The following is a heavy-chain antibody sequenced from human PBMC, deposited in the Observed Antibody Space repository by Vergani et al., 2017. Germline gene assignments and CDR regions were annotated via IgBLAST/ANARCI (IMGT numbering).Heavy chain of an antibody. CDR3: ARGQRERYYMDV. V-gene: IGHV4-59*02. J-gene: IGHJ6*03. CDR2: IYHSGGA. Sequence: QVKLQESGPGLVKPSETLSLTCTVSGASVNSYYWSWIRQPPGKGLEWIGNIYHSGGAYYNPSLKGRVTISVDTSKNQFSLKLSSVTAADTAVYYCARGQRERYYMDVWGKGTTVTVSS. D-gene: IGHD2-2*01. CDR1: GASVNSYY.